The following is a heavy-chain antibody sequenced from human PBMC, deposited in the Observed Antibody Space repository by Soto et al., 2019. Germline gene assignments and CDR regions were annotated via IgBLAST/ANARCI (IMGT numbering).Heavy chain of an antibody. CDR2: ITSDSGDI. J-gene: IGHJ6*02. CDR3: ARASEGDFWSGYYYGMDV. Sequence: EVQLVESGGGLVKPGGSLRLSCTASGFTFNRSTMNWVRQAPGKGPEWVSSITSDSGDINYADSVRGRFTISRDNAKNSLYLQMSSLRAEDTAVYDCARASEGDFWSGYYYGMDVWGQGTTVTVSS. D-gene: IGHD3-3*01. CDR1: GFTFNRST. V-gene: IGHV3-21*02.